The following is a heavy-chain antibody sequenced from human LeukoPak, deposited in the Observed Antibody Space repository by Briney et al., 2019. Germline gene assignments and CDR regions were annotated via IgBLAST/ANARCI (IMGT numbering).Heavy chain of an antibody. CDR2: IYYSGST. Sequence: PSETLSLTCTVSGGSISSYYWSWIRQPPGKGLEWIGYIYYSGSTNYNPSLKSRVTISVDTSKNQFCLKLSSVTAADTAVYYCARSGGDIVVVPAAMPHYYYYFYGMDVWGQGTTVTVSS. J-gene: IGHJ6*02. D-gene: IGHD2-2*01. CDR3: ARSGGDIVVVPAAMPHYYYYFYGMDV. V-gene: IGHV4-59*08. CDR1: GGSISSYY.